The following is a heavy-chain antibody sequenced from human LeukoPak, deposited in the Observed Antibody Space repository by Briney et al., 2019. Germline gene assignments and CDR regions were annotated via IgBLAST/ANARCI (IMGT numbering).Heavy chain of an antibody. CDR2: LFYSGST. J-gene: IGHJ4*02. CDR1: GGSISSSSYY. Sequence: KPSETLSLTCTVSGGSISSSSYYWGWIRQPPGKGLEWIGSLFYSGSTFYNPSLKSRGTISVDTSKNQFSLRLSSVTAADTAVYYCAREGGPYRPLDYSGQGTLVTVSS. V-gene: IGHV4-39*02. CDR3: AREGGPYRPLDY.